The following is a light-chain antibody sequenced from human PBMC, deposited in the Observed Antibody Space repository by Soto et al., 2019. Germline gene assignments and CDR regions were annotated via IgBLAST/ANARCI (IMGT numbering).Light chain of an antibody. CDR1: SSNIGSNT. Sequence: QYMLTEPATASGNRGQRVTISCSGSSSNIGSNTVNWYQQLPGTAPKLLIYSDNQRPSGVPDRFSGSTSGTSASLAISGLQSEDEADYYYTAWHDSLNGEVVVTGPKVTVL. V-gene: IGLV1-44*01. J-gene: IGLJ1*01. CDR2: SDN. CDR3: TAWHDSLNGEV.